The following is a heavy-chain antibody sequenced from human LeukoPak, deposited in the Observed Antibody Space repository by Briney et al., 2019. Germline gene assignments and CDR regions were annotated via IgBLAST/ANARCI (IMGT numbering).Heavy chain of an antibody. J-gene: IGHJ4*02. V-gene: IGHV3-23*01. CDR1: GLTFRTYA. CDR3: AKDRYNTGAGSFDH. CDR2: ISGSGGDT. D-gene: IGHD1-14*01. Sequence: TGGSLRLSXAASGLTFRTYAMSWVRQAPGKGPEWLSYISGSGGDTYYADSVKGRFTISRDNSKNTLYLQINSLRAEDTAVYYCAKDRYNTGAGSFDHWGQGTLVTVSS.